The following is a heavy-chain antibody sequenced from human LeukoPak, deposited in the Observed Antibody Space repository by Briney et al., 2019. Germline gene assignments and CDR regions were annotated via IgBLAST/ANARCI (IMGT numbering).Heavy chain of an antibody. Sequence: GGSLRLSCAASGFTFSTYGMSWVRQAPGKGLEWVSAVSSTGGTTYYADSVKGRFTISRDNSTNTVYLQLNSLRAEDTATYYCAGYGGSYPYYMDVWGKGTTVTLSS. D-gene: IGHD1-26*01. CDR2: VSSTGGTT. CDR1: GFTFSTYG. CDR3: AGYGGSYPYYMDV. J-gene: IGHJ6*03. V-gene: IGHV3-23*01.